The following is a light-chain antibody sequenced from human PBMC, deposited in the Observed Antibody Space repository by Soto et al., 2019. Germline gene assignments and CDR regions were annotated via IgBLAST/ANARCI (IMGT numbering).Light chain of an antibody. Sequence: QSVLTQPASVSGSPGQSITISCTGTSSDVGGYNYVSWYQQHPGKAPKLMIYEVSNRPSGVSNRFSGSKSGNTASLTISGLQAEAEADYHCSSYTSSSSFVFGHGPKVTVL. V-gene: IGLV2-14*01. CDR1: SSDVGGYNY. CDR2: EVS. CDR3: SSYTSSSSFV. J-gene: IGLJ1*01.